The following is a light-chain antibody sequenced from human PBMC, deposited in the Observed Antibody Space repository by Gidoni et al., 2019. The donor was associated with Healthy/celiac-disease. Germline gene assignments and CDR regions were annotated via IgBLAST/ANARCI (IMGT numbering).Light chain of an antibody. CDR2: QDS. Sequence: SYELTQPTSVSVPPGQTASITCSGDKLGDKYAFWYQQKPGQSPVLVIYQDSKRPSGIPERFSGSNSGNTATLTISGTQAMDEADYYCQAWDSSTAVFGGGTKLTVL. V-gene: IGLV3-1*01. CDR1: KLGDKY. CDR3: QAWDSSTAV. J-gene: IGLJ2*01.